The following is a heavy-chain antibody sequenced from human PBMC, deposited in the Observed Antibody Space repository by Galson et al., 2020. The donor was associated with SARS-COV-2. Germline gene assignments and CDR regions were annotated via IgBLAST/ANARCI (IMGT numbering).Heavy chain of an antibody. D-gene: IGHD6-13*01. CDR1: GFALSNSA. J-gene: IGHJ4*02. Sequence: QLGESPKISCAASGFALSNSAMHWVRQAPGKGLEWVAIISYDGTTKHNSDSVKGRSTISRDISKNTLYLQMNSLRPEDTAVYYCARETDDHTSSWYEYWGQGARVSVAS. CDR2: ISYDGTTK. CDR3: ARETDDHTSSWYEY. V-gene: IGHV3-30*04.